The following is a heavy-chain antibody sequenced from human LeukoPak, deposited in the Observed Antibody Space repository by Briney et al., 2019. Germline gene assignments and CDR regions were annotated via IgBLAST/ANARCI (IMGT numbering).Heavy chain of an antibody. V-gene: IGHV1-69*06. D-gene: IGHD2-15*01. CDR1: GGTLNSYV. J-gene: IGHJ6*03. CDR2: IIPISGTT. CDR3: ATLCCGSYYMDV. Sequence: ASVKVSCKASGGTLNSYVISWGRHTPGQGLEWMGGIIPISGTTNYAQKFQGRVTITADKSTSTAYMELSSLRSEDTAVYYCATLCCGSYYMDVWGKGTTVTVSS.